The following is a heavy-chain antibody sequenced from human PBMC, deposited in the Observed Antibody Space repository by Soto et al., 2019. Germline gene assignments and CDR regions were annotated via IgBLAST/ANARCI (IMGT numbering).Heavy chain of an antibody. CDR3: ARASNYGDLQGDFDY. Sequence: QVQLVESGGGVVQPGRSLRLSCAASGFTFSSYGMHWVRQAPGKGLEWVAVIWYDGSNKYYADSVKGRFTISRDNSKNTLYLQMNSLRAEDTAVYYCARASNYGDLQGDFDYWGQGTLVTVSS. D-gene: IGHD4-17*01. V-gene: IGHV3-33*01. CDR1: GFTFSSYG. CDR2: IWYDGSNK. J-gene: IGHJ4*02.